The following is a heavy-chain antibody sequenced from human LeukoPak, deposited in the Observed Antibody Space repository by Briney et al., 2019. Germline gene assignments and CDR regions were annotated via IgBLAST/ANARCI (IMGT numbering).Heavy chain of an antibody. CDR3: ARDQWLDY. CDR2: IGTSGNPI. CDR1: GFAFSGYI. Sequence: GGSLRLSCAASGFAFSGYIMNWVRQAPGKGLEWVSFIGTSGNPIYYADAVKGRFTVSRDNAKNSLYLQMNGLRAEDTAVYYCARDQWLDYWGQGTLVTVSS. J-gene: IGHJ4*02. V-gene: IGHV3-48*01. D-gene: IGHD6-19*01.